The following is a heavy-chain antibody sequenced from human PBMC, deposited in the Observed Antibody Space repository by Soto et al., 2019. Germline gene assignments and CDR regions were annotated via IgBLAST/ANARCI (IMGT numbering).Heavy chain of an antibody. D-gene: IGHD3-22*01. CDR3: AKVSVIGDYYDSSGLYYIDY. V-gene: IGHV3-23*01. CDR2: ISGSGGST. CDR1: GFTFSSYA. J-gene: IGHJ4*02. Sequence: GGSLRLSCAASGFTFSSYAMSWVRQAPGKGLEWVSAISGSGGSTYYADSVEGRFTISRDNSKNTLYLQMNSLRAEDTAVYYCAKVSVIGDYYDSSGLYYIDYSGQGTLVTVST.